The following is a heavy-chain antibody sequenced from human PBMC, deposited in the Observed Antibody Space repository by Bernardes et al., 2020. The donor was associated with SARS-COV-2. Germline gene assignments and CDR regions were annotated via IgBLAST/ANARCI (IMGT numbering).Heavy chain of an antibody. Sequence: ASVKVSCKASGYTFASYGISWVRQAPGQGLEWMGWISTYNTNTDCAQKFQGRLTITTDTTTSTAYMELRSLRSDDTAVYFCARGGKVLDYWGQGTLVTVSS. CDR1: GYTFASYG. CDR3: ARGGKVLDY. V-gene: IGHV1-18*01. D-gene: IGHD2-15*01. CDR2: ISTYNTNT. J-gene: IGHJ4*02.